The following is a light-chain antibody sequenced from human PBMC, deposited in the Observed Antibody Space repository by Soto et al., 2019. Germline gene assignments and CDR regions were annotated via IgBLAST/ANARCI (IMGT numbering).Light chain of an antibody. J-gene: IGLJ1*01. CDR1: SSDVGGYNY. CDR2: DVS. CDR3: SSYTSSSTLYV. V-gene: IGLV2-14*01. Sequence: LTPPASVSGSPGQSITISCPGTSSDVGGYNYVSWYQQRPGKAPKLMIYDVSNRPSGVSNRFSGSKSGNTASLTISGLQAEDEADYYCSSYTSSSTLYVFGTGTKVTVL.